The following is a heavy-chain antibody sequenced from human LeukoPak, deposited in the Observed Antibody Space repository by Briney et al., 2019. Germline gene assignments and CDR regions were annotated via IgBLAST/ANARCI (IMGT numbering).Heavy chain of an antibody. V-gene: IGHV3-33*01. J-gene: IGHJ4*02. D-gene: IGHD1-26*01. CDR3: ARDPGFGGSYYFHC. Sequence: PGRSLRLSCAASGFSFSSYGMNWVRQAPGKGLEWVAVIWYDGNKKYYADSVRGRFTISRDNSKNTLYLQMDSLRADDTAVYYCARDPGFGGSYYFHCWGQGTLVTVSS. CDR2: IWYDGNKK. CDR1: GFSFSSYG.